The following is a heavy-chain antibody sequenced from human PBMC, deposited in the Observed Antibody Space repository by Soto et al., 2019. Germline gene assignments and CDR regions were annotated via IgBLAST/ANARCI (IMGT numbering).Heavy chain of an antibody. Sequence: ASVKVSCKASGYTFTTYAMHWVRQAPGQRFEWMGWINAGNGNTKYSQKFQGRVTITWDTSASTAYMELSSLRSEDTAVYYCAREYESSGYFFDYWGQGTLVTSPQ. J-gene: IGHJ4*02. CDR2: INAGNGNT. D-gene: IGHD3-22*01. CDR1: GYTFTTYA. CDR3: AREYESSGYFFDY. V-gene: IGHV1-3*01.